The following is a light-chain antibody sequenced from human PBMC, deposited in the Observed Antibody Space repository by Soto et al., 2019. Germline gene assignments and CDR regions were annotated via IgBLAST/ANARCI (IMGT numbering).Light chain of an antibody. CDR3: QQLNTYPVT. V-gene: IGKV1-9*01. CDR1: QGVSRY. CDR2: AAS. J-gene: IGKJ4*01. Sequence: IQLTQSPSSLSASVGDSVTITCRASQGVSRYLSWYQQKPGRAPILLISAASTLQSGVPARFRGSGSGTEFTLSITSLQPEDFATYYCQQLNTYPVTFGGGTKVEIK.